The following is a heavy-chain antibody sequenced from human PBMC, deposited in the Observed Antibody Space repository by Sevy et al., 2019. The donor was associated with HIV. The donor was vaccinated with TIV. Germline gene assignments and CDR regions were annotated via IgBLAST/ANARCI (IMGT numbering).Heavy chain of an antibody. CDR3: ARHGGGSNYYAMDV. D-gene: IGHD2-15*01. J-gene: IGHJ6*02. Sequence: SETLSLTCAVSGGSIGAGGYSWSWIRQHPGKGLEWVGYIFHSGKTYFNSSLEGRVTISVHTSQTPFSLKLTSVTAAAAAIYYCARHGGGSNYYAMDVWGQGTTVTVSS. V-gene: IGHV4-31*11. CDR2: IFHSGKT. CDR1: GGSIGAGGYS.